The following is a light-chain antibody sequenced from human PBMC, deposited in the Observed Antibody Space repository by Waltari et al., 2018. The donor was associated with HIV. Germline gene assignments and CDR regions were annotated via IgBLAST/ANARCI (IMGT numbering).Light chain of an antibody. J-gene: IGLJ3*02. V-gene: IGLV1-44*01. CDR3: EAWDDSVTGPV. CDR2: GNL. CDR1: ASNCGKTT. Sequence: QSVLTQPPSASGTPGQRVTLSCSGHASNCGKTTVIWSQHLPGAAPKPLLYGNLQRPSGVPDRFSGSKSATSASLVISDLHSDDEGTYYCEAWDDSVTGPVFGGGTKLTVL.